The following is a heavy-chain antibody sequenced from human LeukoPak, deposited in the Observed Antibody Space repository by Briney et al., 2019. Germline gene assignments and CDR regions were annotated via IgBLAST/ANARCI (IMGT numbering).Heavy chain of an antibody. CDR1: GFTFSTHW. V-gene: IGHV3-74*01. J-gene: IGHJ6*02. D-gene: IGHD3-10*01. CDR2: ISGDGSLT. CDR3: AGLLTPYHGSGGGGMDV. Sequence: GGSLRLSCAASGFTFSTHWMYWVRQAPGKEFVWVSRISGDGSLTSYADSVRGRFTISRDNAKETLYLQMTSLRVEDTAVYSCAGLLTPYHGSGGGGMDVWGQGTTVTVSS.